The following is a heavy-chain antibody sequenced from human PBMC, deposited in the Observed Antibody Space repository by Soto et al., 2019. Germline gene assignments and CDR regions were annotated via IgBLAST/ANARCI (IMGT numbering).Heavy chain of an antibody. Sequence: PGGSLRLSCAASGFTFSSYAMSWVRQAPGKGLEWVSAISGSGGSTYYADSVKGRFTISRDNAKNSLYLQMNSLRAEDTAVYYCAREMARTYYDILTGYPHDAFDIWGQGTMVTVSS. V-gene: IGHV3-23*01. J-gene: IGHJ3*02. D-gene: IGHD3-9*01. CDR1: GFTFSSYA. CDR2: ISGSGGST. CDR3: AREMARTYYDILTGYPHDAFDI.